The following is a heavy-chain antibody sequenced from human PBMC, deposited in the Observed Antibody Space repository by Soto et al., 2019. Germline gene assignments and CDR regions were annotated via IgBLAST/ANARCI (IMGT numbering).Heavy chain of an antibody. J-gene: IGHJ4*02. CDR2: ISAHNGNT. CDR3: ARGRYGDS. CDR1: GYTFTSYG. V-gene: IGHV1-18*01. D-gene: IGHD1-1*01. Sequence: QVHLVQSGAEVKKPGASVKVSCKGSGYTFTSYGITWVRQAPGQGLEWMGWISAHNGNTDYAQRLQGRVTVTRDTSTSTAYMELRSLRSDDTAVYYCARGRYGDSWGQGALVTVSS.